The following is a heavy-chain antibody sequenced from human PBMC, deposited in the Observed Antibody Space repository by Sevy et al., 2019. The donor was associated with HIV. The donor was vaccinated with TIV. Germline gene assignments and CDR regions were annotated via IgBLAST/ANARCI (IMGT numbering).Heavy chain of an antibody. CDR2: ISWNSGSI. D-gene: IGHD5-12*01. V-gene: IGHV3-9*01. Sequence: GGSLRLSCAASGFTFDDYAMHWVRQAPGKCLEWVSGISWNSGSIGYADSVKGRFTISRDNAKNSLYLQMNSLRAEDTALYYCAKDTRRWLQSYYFDYWGQGTLVTVSS. CDR1: GFTFDDYA. CDR3: AKDTRRWLQSYYFDY. J-gene: IGHJ4*02.